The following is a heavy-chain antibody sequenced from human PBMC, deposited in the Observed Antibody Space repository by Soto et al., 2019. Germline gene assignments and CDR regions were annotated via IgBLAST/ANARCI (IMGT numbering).Heavy chain of an antibody. CDR1: GYTFTSYD. D-gene: IGHD6-13*01. CDR3: AIRVWGQQLVNFDP. CDR2: MNPNSGNT. J-gene: IGHJ5*02. V-gene: IGHV1-8*01. Sequence: QVQLVQSGAEVKKPGASVKVSCKASGYTFTSYDINWVRQATGQGLEWMGWMNPNSGNTGYAQKFQGRVTMTRNTSISTAYMELSSLRSEATAVYYCAIRVWGQQLVNFDPWAQGTLVTVSS.